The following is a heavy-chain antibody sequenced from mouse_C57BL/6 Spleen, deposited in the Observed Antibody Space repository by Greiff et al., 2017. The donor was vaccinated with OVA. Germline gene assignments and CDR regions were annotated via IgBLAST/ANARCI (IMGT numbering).Heavy chain of an antibody. Sequence: VQLQQSVAELVRPGASVKLSCTASGFNIKNTYMHWVKQRPEQGLEWIGRIDPANGNTKYAPKFQGKATITADTSSNTAYLQRSSRTSEDTAIYYCAAYYGSSYEYIDDWGTGTAVTVSS. CDR1: GFNIKNTY. CDR3: AAYYGSSYEYIDD. D-gene: IGHD1-1*01. J-gene: IGHJ1*03. CDR2: IDPANGNT. V-gene: IGHV14-3*01.